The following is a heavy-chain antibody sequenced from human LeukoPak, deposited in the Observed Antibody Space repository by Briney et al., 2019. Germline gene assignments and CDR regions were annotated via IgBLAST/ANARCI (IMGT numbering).Heavy chain of an antibody. CDR3: ASDGEYCSSTSCYGE. J-gene: IGHJ4*02. CDR1: GFTFSSYS. V-gene: IGHV3-30*02. D-gene: IGHD2-2*01. CDR2: IRYDGSNK. Sequence: GGSLRLSCAASGFTFSSYSMNWVRQAPGKGLEWVAFIRYDGSNKYYADSVKGRFTISRDNSKNTLYLQMNSLRAEDTAVYYCASDGEYCSSTSCYGEWGQGTLVTVSS.